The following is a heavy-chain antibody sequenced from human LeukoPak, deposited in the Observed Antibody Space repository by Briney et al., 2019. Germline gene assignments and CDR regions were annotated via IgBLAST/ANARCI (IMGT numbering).Heavy chain of an antibody. CDR1: GFTFSSYS. J-gene: IGHJ1*01. CDR3: ASTSWD. V-gene: IGHV3-21*01. Sequence: PGGSLRLSCAASGFTFSSYSMNWVRQAPGKGLEWVSSISRSSNYVYYADSVRGRFTISRDNAKNSLYLQMNSLRAEDTAVYYCASTSWDWGQGTLVTVSS. CDR2: ISRSSNYV. D-gene: IGHD1-26*01.